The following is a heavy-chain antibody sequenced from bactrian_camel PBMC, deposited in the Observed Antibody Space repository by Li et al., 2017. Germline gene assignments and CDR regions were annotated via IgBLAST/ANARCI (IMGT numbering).Heavy chain of an antibody. J-gene: IGHJ6*01. CDR2: IATLRGNE. CDR3: AAKELWRVCGNWNAAASFGY. V-gene: IGHV3S1*01. Sequence: HVQLVESGGGSVQAGGSLTLSCVVSGVDYSTFCMAWLRQAPGKEREGVAAIATLRGNEYYADSVKGRFTISQDKAMKTVYLQMNMLKPEDTAIYYCAAKELWRVCGNWNAAASFGYWGQGTQVTVS. CDR1: GVDYSTFC. D-gene: IGHD1*01.